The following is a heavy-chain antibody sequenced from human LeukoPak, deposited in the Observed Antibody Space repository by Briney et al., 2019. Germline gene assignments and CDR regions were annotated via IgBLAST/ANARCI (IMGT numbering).Heavy chain of an antibody. CDR2: ISDSGGRT. Sequence: PGGSLRLSCAASGFTVSSNYMSWVRQAPGKGLEWVAGISDSGGRTIYADSVKGLFTISRDNPKNTLNLQMNSLRSEATAVYCCSKRGVGIRVILLGFHKRTSYFDSWGQGALVTVSS. CDR3: SKRGVGIRVILLGFHKRTSYFDS. D-gene: IGHD3-3*01. V-gene: IGHV3-23*01. CDR1: GFTVSSNY. J-gene: IGHJ4*02.